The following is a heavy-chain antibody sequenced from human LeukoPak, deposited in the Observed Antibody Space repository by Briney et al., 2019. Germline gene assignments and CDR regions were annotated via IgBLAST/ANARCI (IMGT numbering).Heavy chain of an antibody. D-gene: IGHD5-18*01. CDR3: AREGAGSYGFRYIDV. Sequence: PSETLSLTCTVSGGSMTNYYWTWIRQPPGEGLEWLAYIYYYGSTNYNPSLESRLTLTVDTSKNQFSLKLSSVTAADTAVYHCAREGAGSYGFRYIDVWGKGTTVTVS. CDR1: GGSMTNYY. V-gene: IGHV4-59*01. CDR2: IYYYGST. J-gene: IGHJ6*03.